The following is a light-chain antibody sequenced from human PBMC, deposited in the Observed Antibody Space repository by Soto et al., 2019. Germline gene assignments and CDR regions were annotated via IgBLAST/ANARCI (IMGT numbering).Light chain of an antibody. Sequence: EIVLTQSPGTLSLTPGERATLSCRASQSVSSSYLAWYQQQPDQAPRLLIYGASSRATGIPDRFSGSGSGTDFTLTISRLEPEDFAVYYCQQYGCSSWTFGQGTKVEIK. CDR3: QQYGCSSWT. CDR1: QSVSSSY. J-gene: IGKJ1*01. CDR2: GAS. V-gene: IGKV3-20*01.